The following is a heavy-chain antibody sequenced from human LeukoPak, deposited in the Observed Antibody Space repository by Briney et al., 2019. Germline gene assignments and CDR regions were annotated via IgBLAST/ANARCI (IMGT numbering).Heavy chain of an antibody. CDR2: ISYDGVTK. Sequence: TGGSLRLSCAASGFTFSRYGMHWVRQAPGRGLEWVSLISYDGVTKYYADTVKGRFTISRDNSKNTLYVQMNGLRAEDTAVYYCAKDRGSSGSAYGMDVWGQGTTVTVSS. J-gene: IGHJ6*02. CDR1: GFTFSRYG. V-gene: IGHV3-30*18. CDR3: AKDRGSSGSAYGMDV. D-gene: IGHD1-26*01.